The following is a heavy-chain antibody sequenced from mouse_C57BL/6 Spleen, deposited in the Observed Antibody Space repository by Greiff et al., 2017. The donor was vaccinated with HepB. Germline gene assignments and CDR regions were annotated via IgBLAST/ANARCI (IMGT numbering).Heavy chain of an antibody. Sequence: QVQLQQSGAELVRPGTSVKVSCKASGYAFTNYLIEWVKQRPGQGLEWIGVINPGSGGTNYNEKFKGKATLTAEKSSSTAYMQLSSLTSEDSAVYFCARSGAYPAVWGTGTTVTVSS. J-gene: IGHJ1*03. CDR1: GYAFTNYL. D-gene: IGHD6-5*01. CDR3: ARSGAYPAV. V-gene: IGHV1-54*01. CDR2: INPGSGGT.